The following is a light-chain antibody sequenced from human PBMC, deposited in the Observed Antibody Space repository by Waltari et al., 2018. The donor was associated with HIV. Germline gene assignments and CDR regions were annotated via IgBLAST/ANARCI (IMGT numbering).Light chain of an antibody. CDR1: QSVPRHY. V-gene: IGKV3-20*01. J-gene: IGKJ4*01. CDR2: DAS. CDR3: QQYNSSPLT. Sequence: EIVLTQSPGALSLSPGERATLSCRASQSVPRHYLAWYQHKPGQAPRLLIYDASIRATGIPDRFSGGGSGTDFTLTISRLEPEDFAAYYCQQYNSSPLTFGGGTKVEIK.